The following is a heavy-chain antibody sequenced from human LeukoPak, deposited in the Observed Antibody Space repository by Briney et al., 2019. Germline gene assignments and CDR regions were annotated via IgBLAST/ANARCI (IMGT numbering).Heavy chain of an antibody. CDR2: ISDDGKYI. CDR1: GFTFSRYS. V-gene: IGHV3-21*01. D-gene: IGHD3-3*01. CDR3: ARVMGTIFAQGYFDC. Sequence: PGGSLRLSCAASGFTFSRYSMNWVRQAPGKGLEWVSSISDDGKYIYYADSVKGRFSISRDNAKSSLYLQMNSLRAEDTAVYYCARVMGTIFAQGYFDCWGQGTLVTVSS. J-gene: IGHJ4*02.